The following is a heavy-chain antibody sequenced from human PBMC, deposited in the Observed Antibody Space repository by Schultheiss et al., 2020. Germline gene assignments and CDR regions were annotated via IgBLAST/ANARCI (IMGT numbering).Heavy chain of an antibody. J-gene: IGHJ4*02. Sequence: GGSLRLSCAASGFTFDDYAMHWVRQAPGKGLEWVSGISWNSGSIGYADSVKGRFTISRDNAKNSLYLQMNSLRAEDTALYYCAKDSYYDSSGCPDYWGQGTLVTVSS. CDR1: GFTFDDYA. V-gene: IGHV3-9*01. CDR3: AKDSYYDSSGCPDY. CDR2: ISWNSGSI. D-gene: IGHD3-22*01.